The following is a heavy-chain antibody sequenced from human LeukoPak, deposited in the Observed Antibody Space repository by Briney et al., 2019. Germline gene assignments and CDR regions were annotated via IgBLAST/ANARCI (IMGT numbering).Heavy chain of an antibody. D-gene: IGHD6-6*01. CDR2: IYYRGST. J-gene: IGHJ4*02. V-gene: IGHV4-59*01. CDR1: GDSIRSYS. CDR3: ATHSSSSGTGY. Sequence: SETLALPFPISGDSIRSYSWSWIRQLPTKGLEWIGNIYYRGSTNYNPSLKTRVLISIDTSKNQFSLKLTSVTAADTAVYYCATHSSSSGTGYWGQGTLVTVSS.